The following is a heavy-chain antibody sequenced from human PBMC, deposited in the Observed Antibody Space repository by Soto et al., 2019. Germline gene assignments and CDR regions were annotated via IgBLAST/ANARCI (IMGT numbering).Heavy chain of an antibody. CDR3: ARHTAMDSDVYDCGMDV. J-gene: IGHJ6*02. CDR2: IIPIFGTA. Sequence: QVQLVQSGAEVKKPGSSVKVSCKASGGTFSSYAISWVRQAPGQGLEWMGGIIPIFGTANYAQKVEGRVTITADESTSTAYMELSSLRSEDTAVNYWARHTAMDSDVYDCGMDVWGQGTTVTVSS. CDR1: GGTFSSYA. V-gene: IGHV1-69*01. D-gene: IGHD5-18*01.